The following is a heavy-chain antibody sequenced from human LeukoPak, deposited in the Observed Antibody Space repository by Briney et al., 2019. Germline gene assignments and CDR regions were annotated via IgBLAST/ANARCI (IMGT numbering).Heavy chain of an antibody. CDR3: AREKGGYCSSTSCYGRGWFDP. CDR1: GGSISSYY. D-gene: IGHD2-2*01. CDR2: IYHSGNT. Sequence: SETLSLTCTVSGGSISSYYWSWIRQPPGKGLEWIGYIYHSGNTYYNPSLKSRVTISVDRSKNQFSLKLSSVTAADTAVYYCAREKGGYCSSTSCYGRGWFDPWGQGTLVTVSS. J-gene: IGHJ5*02. V-gene: IGHV4-59*12.